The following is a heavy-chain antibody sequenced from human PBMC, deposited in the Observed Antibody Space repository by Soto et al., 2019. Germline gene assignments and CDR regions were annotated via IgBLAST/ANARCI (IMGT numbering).Heavy chain of an antibody. V-gene: IGHV1-2*02. CDR3: ERGGVVYSGSNNRFDP. CDR1: GYTFTGYY. Sequence: QVQLVQSGAEVKKPGASVKVSCKASGYTFTGYYMHWVRQAPGQGLEWMGWINPNSGGTNYAQKFQGRVTMTRDTSISKAYMELSRLRCVDTAVYYCERGGVVYSGSNNRFDPWGQGTLVTVFS. CDR2: INPNSGGT. D-gene: IGHD6-6*01. J-gene: IGHJ5*02.